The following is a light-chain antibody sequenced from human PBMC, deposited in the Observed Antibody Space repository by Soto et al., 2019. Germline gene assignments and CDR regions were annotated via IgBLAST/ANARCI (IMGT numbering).Light chain of an antibody. CDR2: WAS. CDR1: QSVLYSSNNKNY. J-gene: IGKJ1*01. V-gene: IGKV4-1*01. CDR3: QQYYSSPPT. Sequence: DIVMTQSPDSLAVSLGERATINCKSSQSVLYSSNNKNYLAWYQQKPGQPPKLLIYWASTRESGVPDRFSGSGSGTHLTLTITSLQAEDVAVYYCQQYYSSPPTFGQGTKVDIK.